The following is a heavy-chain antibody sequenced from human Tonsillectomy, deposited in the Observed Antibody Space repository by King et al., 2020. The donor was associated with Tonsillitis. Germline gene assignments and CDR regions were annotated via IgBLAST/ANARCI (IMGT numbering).Heavy chain of an antibody. J-gene: IGHJ6*02. V-gene: IGHV3-33*05. CDR1: GFTFSSYG. CDR2: ISYDGSNK. CDR3: ARDLGMDV. Sequence: VQLVESGGGVVQPGRSLRLSCAASGFTFSSYGMHWVRQAPGKGLEWVAVISYDGSNKYYAGSVKGRFTISRDNSKNTLYLQMNSLRAEDTAVHYCARDLGMDVWGQGTTVTVSS.